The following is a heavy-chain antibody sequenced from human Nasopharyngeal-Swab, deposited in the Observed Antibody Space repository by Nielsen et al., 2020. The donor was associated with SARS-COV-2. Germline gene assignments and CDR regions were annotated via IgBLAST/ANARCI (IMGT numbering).Heavy chain of an antibody. Sequence: GGSLRLSCAASGFTFSSYAMHWVRQAPGKGLEWVAVISYDGSNKYYADSVKGRFTISRDNSKNTLYLQMNSLRAEDTAVYYCARDMGANFDPWGQGTQVTVSS. V-gene: IGHV3-30*04. CDR2: ISYDGSNK. CDR3: ARDMGANFDP. J-gene: IGHJ5*02. CDR1: GFTFSSYA. D-gene: IGHD1-26*01.